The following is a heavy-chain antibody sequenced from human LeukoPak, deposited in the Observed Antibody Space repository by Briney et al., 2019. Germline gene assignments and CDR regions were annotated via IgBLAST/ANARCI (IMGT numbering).Heavy chain of an antibody. D-gene: IGHD3-10*01. CDR3: ARGPMVRGVIANAFDI. V-gene: IGHV3-33*01. CDR1: GFTFSSYS. J-gene: IGHJ3*02. CDR2: IWYDGSNK. Sequence: GGSLRLSCAASGFTFSSYSMHWVRQAPGKGLEWVAVIWYDGSNKYYADSVKGRFTISRDNSKNTLYLQMNSLRAEDTAVYYCARGPMVRGVIANAFDIWGQGTMVTVSS.